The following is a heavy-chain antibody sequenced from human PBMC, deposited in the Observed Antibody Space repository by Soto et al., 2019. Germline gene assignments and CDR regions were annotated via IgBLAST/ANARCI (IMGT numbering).Heavy chain of an antibody. V-gene: IGHV3-7*01. J-gene: IGHJ5*02. CDR2: MKKDGSQK. Sequence: VQLVESGGGLVQPGGSLRLSCVASGFTFSNYWMSWVRQAPGKGLEWVANMKKDGSQKNYVDSVKGRFTISRDNARNSLYLQMNSLRVEDTAGYDCARDWFDAWGQGTLVTVSS. CDR1: GFTFSNYW. CDR3: ARDWFDA.